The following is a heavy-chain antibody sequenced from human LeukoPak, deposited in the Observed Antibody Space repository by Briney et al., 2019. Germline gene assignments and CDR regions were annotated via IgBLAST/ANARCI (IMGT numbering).Heavy chain of an antibody. CDR3: ARIYDFWSGYYRSYYYYYMDV. CDR1: GGSFSGYY. D-gene: IGHD3-3*01. J-gene: IGHJ6*03. CDR2: INHSGST. V-gene: IGHV4-34*01. Sequence: SETLSLTCAVYGGSFSGYYWSWIRQPPGKGLEWIGEINHSGSTNYNPSLKSRVTISVDTSKNQFSLKLSSVTAADTAVYYCARIYDFWSGYYRSYYYYYMDVWGKGTTVTVSS.